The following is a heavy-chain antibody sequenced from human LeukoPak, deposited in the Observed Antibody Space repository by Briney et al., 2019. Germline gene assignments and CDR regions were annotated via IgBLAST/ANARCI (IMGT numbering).Heavy chain of an antibody. J-gene: IGHJ4*02. CDR2: IIYTGGS. D-gene: IGHD3-22*01. CDR1: GGSISSGGYY. V-gene: IGHV4-31*03. Sequence: SETLSLTCTVSGGSISSGGYYWSWIRQHPGKGLEWMGYIIYTGGSYSHPSLRSRVIISVDTSKNHFSLKLSSVTAAGTAVYYCASSSPQYFDTSGYPLLFDYWGQGTLVTVSS. CDR3: ASSSPQYFDTSGYPLLFDY.